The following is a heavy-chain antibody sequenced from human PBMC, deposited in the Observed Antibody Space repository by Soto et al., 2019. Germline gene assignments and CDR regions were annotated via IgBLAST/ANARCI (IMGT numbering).Heavy chain of an antibody. J-gene: IGHJ5*02. D-gene: IGHD6-13*01. V-gene: IGHV4-4*02. CDR3: AREVNSSPARGPNWFDP. CDR2: TYHSGTT. CDR1: GDSINNSHW. Sequence: QVQLQESGPGLVQPSGTLSLTCAVSGDSINNSHWWSWVRQTPGKGLAWIGETYHSGTTNYNPSLKYRVTISIDKSKNQFALKMNSVTAADTAVYYCAREVNSSPARGPNWFDPWGQGTLVTVSS.